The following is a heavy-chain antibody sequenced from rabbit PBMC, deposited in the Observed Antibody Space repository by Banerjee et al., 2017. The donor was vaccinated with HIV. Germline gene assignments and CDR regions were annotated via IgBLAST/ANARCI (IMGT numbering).Heavy chain of an antibody. D-gene: IGHD4-1*01. V-gene: IGHV1S40*01. J-gene: IGHJ4*01. CDR1: GFSFSSSTW. CDR2: IYAGSSGRT. Sequence: QSLEESGGGLVKPGASLTLTCTASGFSFSSSTWICWVRQAAGKGLEWIVCIYAGSSGRTYYASWAKGRFTISRTSSTTVALQMTSLTAADTATYFCARDLAGVIGWNFDLWGPGTLVTVS. CDR3: ARDLAGVIGWNFDL.